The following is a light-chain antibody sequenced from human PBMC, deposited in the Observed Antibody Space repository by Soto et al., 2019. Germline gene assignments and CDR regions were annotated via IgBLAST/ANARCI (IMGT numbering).Light chain of an antibody. J-gene: IGLJ2*01. V-gene: IGLV3-1*01. CDR3: QAWDSSIALV. CDR1: KLGDKY. Sequence: SYELTQPPSVSVSPGQTASITCSGDKLGDKYACWYQQKPGQSPVLVIYQDNKRPSGIPERFTGSNSGNTATLTISGTQAMDEADYYCQAWDSSIALVFGGGTKLTV. CDR2: QDN.